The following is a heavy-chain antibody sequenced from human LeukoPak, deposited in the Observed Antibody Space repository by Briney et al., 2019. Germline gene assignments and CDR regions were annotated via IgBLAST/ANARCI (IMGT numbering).Heavy chain of an antibody. J-gene: IGHJ4*02. V-gene: IGHV1-2*02. Sequence: GASVKVSCKASGYTFTGYYMHWVRQAPGQGLEWMGWINLNSGGTNYAQKFQGRVTMTRDTSISTAYMELSRLRSDDTAVYYCARRYSSGWYNLDYWGQGTLVTVSS. D-gene: IGHD6-19*01. CDR3: ARRYSSGWYNLDY. CDR1: GYTFTGYY. CDR2: INLNSGGT.